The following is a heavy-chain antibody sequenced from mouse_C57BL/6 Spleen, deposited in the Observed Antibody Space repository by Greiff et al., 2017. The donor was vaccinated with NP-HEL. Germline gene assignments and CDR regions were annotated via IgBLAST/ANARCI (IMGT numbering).Heavy chain of an antibody. D-gene: IGHD3-2*02. CDR2: ITPSSGYT. CDR1: GYTFTSYT. CDR3: ARNPGSSGYVRYFDV. Sequence: QVQLQQSGAELARPGASVKMSCKASGYTFTSYTMHWVNQRPGQGLEWIGYITPSSGYTKSNQKFKDKATLTADKSSSTAYMQLSSLTSEDSAVYYCARNPGSSGYVRYFDVWGTGTTVTVSS. J-gene: IGHJ1*03. V-gene: IGHV1-4*01.